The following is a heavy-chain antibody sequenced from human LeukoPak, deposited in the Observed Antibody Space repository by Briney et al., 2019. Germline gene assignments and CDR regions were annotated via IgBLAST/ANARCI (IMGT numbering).Heavy chain of an antibody. CDR3: AKADCGGDCYGIDY. V-gene: IGHV3-23*01. J-gene: IGHJ4*02. D-gene: IGHD2-21*02. CDR1: GFTFSSYA. CDR2: ISGGGGST. Sequence: GGSLRLSCAASGFTFSSYAMSWVRQAPGRGLEWVSAISGGGGSTYYADSVKGRFTIPRDNSKNTLYLQMNSLRAEDTAVYYCAKADCGGDCYGIDYWGQGTLVTVSS.